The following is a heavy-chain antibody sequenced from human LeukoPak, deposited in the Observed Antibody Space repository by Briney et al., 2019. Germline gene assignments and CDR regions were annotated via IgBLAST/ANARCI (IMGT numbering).Heavy chain of an antibody. CDR2: ISGTGYNT. Sequence: GGALRLSCAASGFTFRNCAMSWVRQAPGKGLEWVSGISGTGYNTYYADSVKGRFTISRDNSKNTLYLQMNSLGAEDTAVYYCAKHVSGSLFYFDYWGQRTLVTVSS. J-gene: IGHJ4*02. CDR1: GFTFRNCA. V-gene: IGHV3-23*01. CDR3: AKHVSGSLFYFDY. D-gene: IGHD3-10*01.